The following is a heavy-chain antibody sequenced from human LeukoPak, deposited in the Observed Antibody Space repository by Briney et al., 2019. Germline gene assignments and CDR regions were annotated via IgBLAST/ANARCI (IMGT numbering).Heavy chain of an antibody. J-gene: IGHJ5*02. CDR3: ARTYGDYAYRYNWFDP. CDR2: FYRSGDT. CDR1: GYSISSGYY. D-gene: IGHD4-17*01. V-gene: IGHV4-38-2*01. Sequence: PSETLSLTCAVSGYSISSGYYWGWIRQPPGKGLEWIGSFYRSGDTYYNPSLKSRVTISVDTSKNQFSLKLSSVTAADTAVYYCARTYGDYAYRYNWFDPWGQGTLVTVSS.